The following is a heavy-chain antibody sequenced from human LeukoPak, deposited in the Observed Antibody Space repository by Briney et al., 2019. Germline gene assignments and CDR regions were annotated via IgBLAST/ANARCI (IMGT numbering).Heavy chain of an antibody. CDR3: ARENGYYPHFDY. J-gene: IGHJ4*02. V-gene: IGHV6-1*01. D-gene: IGHD4-17*01. CDR2: TYYGSKWYN. CDR1: ADSLCMNSAA. Sequence: SQTLSLTCAISADSLCMNSAAWNWIRQSRSRGLEWLGRTYYGSKWYNDYAVSVKSRISINPDTSKNQFSLQLNSVTPQATAVYYCARENGYYPHFDYWGQGTLVTVSS.